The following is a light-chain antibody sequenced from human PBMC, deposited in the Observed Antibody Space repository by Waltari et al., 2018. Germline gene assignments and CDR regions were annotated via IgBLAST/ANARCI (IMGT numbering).Light chain of an antibody. CDR2: EVN. V-gene: IGLV2-8*01. CDR3: SSYAGTDNFVV. J-gene: IGLJ2*01. CDR1: STDFGPFDF. Sequence: QSALTQPPSASGSPGQSVPISCTGTSTDFGPFDFVPWYQHHPDKAPKLIIFEVNKWPSGVPDRFSGSKSGNTASLTVSGLQAEDEADYYCSSYAGTDNFVVFGGGTKLTVL.